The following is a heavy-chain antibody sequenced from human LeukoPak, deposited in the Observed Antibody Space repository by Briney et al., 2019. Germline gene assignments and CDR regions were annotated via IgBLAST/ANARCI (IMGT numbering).Heavy chain of an antibody. J-gene: IGHJ4*02. CDR2: INYSGSA. Sequence: PSGTLSLTCAVSDETFSGYYWNWIRQPPGRGLEWIGEINYSGSAKYHPSLKSRVTMSVDKSKKHGSLKLGSVSDAGTAVYYRAREGRGGHNFDYWGQGTVVIVSS. V-gene: IGHV4-34*01. D-gene: IGHD2-15*01. CDR1: DETFSGYY. CDR3: AREGRGGHNFDY.